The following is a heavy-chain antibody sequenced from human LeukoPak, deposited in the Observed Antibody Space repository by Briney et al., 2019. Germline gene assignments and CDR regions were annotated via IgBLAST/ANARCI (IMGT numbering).Heavy chain of an antibody. CDR1: GGSFSDYY. Sequence: SETLSLTCAVYGGSFSDYYWTWIRQPPGKGLEWIGEINHSGSTNYNPSLKSRVTISVDTSKTQFSLILNSVTAADTAVYYCARHFDYWGQGTLVTVSS. V-gene: IGHV4-34*01. CDR2: INHSGST. J-gene: IGHJ4*02. CDR3: ARHFDY.